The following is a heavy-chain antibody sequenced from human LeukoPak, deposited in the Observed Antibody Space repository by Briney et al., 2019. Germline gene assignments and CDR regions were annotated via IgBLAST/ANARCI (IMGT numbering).Heavy chain of an antibody. CDR2: IYYSGTT. J-gene: IGHJ4*02. V-gene: IGHV4-59*01. CDR3: ARGVYTAAAQYGY. D-gene: IGHD6-13*01. Sequence: PSATLSLTCPVSGGSISSYYWSWIRPPPGKGLEWLGYIYYSGTTNYNPSLKSRVTIAVDTSKNQFSLKLSSVTAADPAVYYCARGVYTAAAQYGYWGQGTLVTVSS. CDR1: GGSISSYY.